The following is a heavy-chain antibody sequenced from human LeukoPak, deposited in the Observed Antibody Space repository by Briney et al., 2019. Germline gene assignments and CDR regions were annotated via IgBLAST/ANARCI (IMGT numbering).Heavy chain of an antibody. CDR3: ARLLGTGLGKYYSDY. D-gene: IGHD3-10*01. CDR2: IGTSSAYI. J-gene: IGHJ4*02. Sequence: GGSLRLSCVASGFTYSNYNMEWVRQAPGKGLEWVSSIGTSSAYIYYADSVRGRFTISRDNVKNSVFLQMNSLRAEDTAVYYCARLLGTGLGKYYSDYWGQGTLVIVSS. V-gene: IGHV3-21*01. CDR1: GFTYSNYN.